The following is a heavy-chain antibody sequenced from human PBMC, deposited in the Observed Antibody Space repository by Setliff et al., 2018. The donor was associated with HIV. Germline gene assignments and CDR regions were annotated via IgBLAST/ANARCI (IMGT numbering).Heavy chain of an antibody. CDR2: IRYDGSNK. Sequence: TGGSLRLSCTVVGFSIENFDMHWVRQAPGKGLEWVAFIRYDGSNKYYADSVKGRFTISRDNAKNSLYLQMNSLRAEDTAVYYCARAPNTGAFDIWGQGTMVTVSS. V-gene: IGHV3-30*02. J-gene: IGHJ3*02. D-gene: IGHD5-18*01. CDR3: ARAPNTGAFDI. CDR1: GFSIENFD.